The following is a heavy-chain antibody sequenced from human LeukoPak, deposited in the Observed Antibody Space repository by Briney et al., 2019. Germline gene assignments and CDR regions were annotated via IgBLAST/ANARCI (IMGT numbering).Heavy chain of an antibody. CDR1: GFTFSNAW. J-gene: IGHJ4*02. Sequence: PGGSLRLSCAASGFTFSNAWMSWVRQAPGKGLEWVGRIKSKTDGGTTDYAAPVKGRFTISRDDSKNTLYLQMNSLKTEDTAVYYCTTDAYCGGDCYSGIVWWGQGTLVTVSS. V-gene: IGHV3-15*01. D-gene: IGHD2-21*01. CDR3: TTDAYCGGDCYSGIVW. CDR2: IKSKTDGGTT.